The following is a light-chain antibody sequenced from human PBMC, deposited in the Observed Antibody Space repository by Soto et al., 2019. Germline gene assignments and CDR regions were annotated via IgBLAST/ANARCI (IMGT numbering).Light chain of an antibody. J-gene: IGKJ1*01. CDR2: GAS. V-gene: IGKV3-11*01. CDR3: QQRSNWWT. CDR1: QAINNN. Sequence: VLTQAPDTVSVSPGERAPLSFRASQAINNNVAWYQLKDGQVPRLLIYGASTRAADVPARFSGGGSGTDFTLTISSLEPEDFAIYYCQQRSNWWTFGQGTNVDI.